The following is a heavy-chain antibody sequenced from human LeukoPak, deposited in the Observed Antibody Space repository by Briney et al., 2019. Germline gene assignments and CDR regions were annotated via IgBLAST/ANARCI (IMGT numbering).Heavy chain of an antibody. D-gene: IGHD5-12*01. CDR2: ISYDGSNK. V-gene: IGHV3-30*18. CDR1: GFTFSSYG. CDR3: AKDRILSGYDYYYYMDV. Sequence: PGGSLRLSCAASGFTFSSYGMHWVRQAPGKGLEWVAVISYDGSNKYYADSVKGRFTISRDNSKNTLYLQMNSLRAEDTAVYYCAKDRILSGYDYYYYMDVWGKGTTVTVSS. J-gene: IGHJ6*03.